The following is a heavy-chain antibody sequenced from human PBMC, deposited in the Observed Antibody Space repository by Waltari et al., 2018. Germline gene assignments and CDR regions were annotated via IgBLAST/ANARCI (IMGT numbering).Heavy chain of an antibody. D-gene: IGHD1-26*01. J-gene: IGHJ4*02. V-gene: IGHV4-4*07. CDR1: GGSISSYY. CDR2: IYSSGST. CDR3: ARGEVSGNYRY. Sequence: QVQLQESGPGLVKPSETLSLTCTVSGGSISSYYWSWIRQPAGKGLEWSGRIYSSGSTNYNPSLKSRITMSVDTSKNQFSLTLSSVTAADTAVYYCARGEVSGNYRYWGQGTLVTVSS.